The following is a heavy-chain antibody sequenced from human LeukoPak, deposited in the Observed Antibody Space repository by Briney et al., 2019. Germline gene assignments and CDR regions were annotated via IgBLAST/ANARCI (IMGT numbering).Heavy chain of an antibody. CDR1: GFTFDDYA. Sequence: GGSLRLSCAASGFTFDDYAMHWVRQAPGKGLEWVSGISWNSGSIGYADSVKGRFTISRDNAKNSLYLQMNSLGAEDTALYYCAKGRLYDILTGFGNWGQGTMVTVSS. D-gene: IGHD3-9*01. V-gene: IGHV3-9*01. CDR2: ISWNSGSI. CDR3: AKGRLYDILTGFGN. J-gene: IGHJ3*01.